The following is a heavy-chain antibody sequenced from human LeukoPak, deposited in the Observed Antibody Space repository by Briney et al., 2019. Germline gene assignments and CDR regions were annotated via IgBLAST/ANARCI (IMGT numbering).Heavy chain of an antibody. Sequence: GGSLRLSCAGSGFTFSSYSMNWVRQAPGKGLEWVSSINKSSSYIYYADSVKGRFTISSDNAKNSLYLQMNSLRAEDTAVYYFAKDFHRLGEFDAFDIGGQGTMVTVFS. J-gene: IGHJ3*02. V-gene: IGHV3-21*04. CDR1: GFTFSSYS. D-gene: IGHD3-16*01. CDR3: AKDFHRLGEFDAFDI. CDR2: INKSSSYI.